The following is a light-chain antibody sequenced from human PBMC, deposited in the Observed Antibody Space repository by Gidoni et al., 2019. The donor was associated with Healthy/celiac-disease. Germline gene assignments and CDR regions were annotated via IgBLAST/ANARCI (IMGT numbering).Light chain of an antibody. CDR2: KDS. Sequence: SSELPQPPSVSVSPGQTARITCSGDALPKQYAYWYQQKPGQAPVLVIFKDSERPPGIPERFSGSSSGTTVTLTISGGQAEDEADYYCQSADSSGTYVFGTGTKVTVL. CDR3: QSADSSGTYV. CDR1: ALPKQY. J-gene: IGLJ1*01. V-gene: IGLV3-25*02.